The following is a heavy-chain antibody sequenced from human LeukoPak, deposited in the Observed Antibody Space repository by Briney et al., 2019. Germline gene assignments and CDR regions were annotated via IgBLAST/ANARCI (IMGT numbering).Heavy chain of an antibody. J-gene: IGHJ3*02. CDR3: ARVPXYDFQXDAFDI. V-gene: IGHV6-1*01. D-gene: IGHD3-3*01. CDR1: GDSVAANGAT. Sequence: SQTLSLTCAISGDSVAANGATWNWIRQSPSRGLEWLGRTYYRSKWYNDYAVSVKSRITINPDTSKNQFSLQLNFVTPEDTAVYYCARVPXYDFQXDAFDIXGQGXMXXXSS. CDR2: TYYRSKWYN.